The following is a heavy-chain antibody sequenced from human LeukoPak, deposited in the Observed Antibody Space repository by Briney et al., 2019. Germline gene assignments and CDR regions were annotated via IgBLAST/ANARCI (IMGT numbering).Heavy chain of an antibody. D-gene: IGHD2-2*01. Sequence: PGGSLRLSCAASGFTFSSYWMSWVRQAPGKGLEWVANIKQDGSEKYYVDSVKGRFTISRDNAKNSLYLQMNSLRAEDTAVYYCARDYQLLLEGDAFDIWGQGTMVTVSS. CDR3: ARDYQLLLEGDAFDI. J-gene: IGHJ3*02. CDR2: IKQDGSEK. V-gene: IGHV3-7*01. CDR1: GFTFSSYW.